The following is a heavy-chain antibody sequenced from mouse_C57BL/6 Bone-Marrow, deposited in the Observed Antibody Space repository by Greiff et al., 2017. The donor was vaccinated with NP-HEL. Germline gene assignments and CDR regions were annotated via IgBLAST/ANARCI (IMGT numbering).Heavy chain of an antibody. CDR3: ARSAYYSNYWYFDV. CDR2: IYPGSGNT. J-gene: IGHJ1*03. Sequence: VQLQQSGAELVRPGASVKLSCKASGYTFTDYYINWVKQRPGQGLEWIARIYPGSGNTYYNEKFKGKATLTAEKSSSTAYMQLSSLTSEDSAVYFCARSAYYSNYWYFDVWGTGTTVTVSS. V-gene: IGHV1-76*01. CDR1: GYTFTDYY. D-gene: IGHD2-5*01.